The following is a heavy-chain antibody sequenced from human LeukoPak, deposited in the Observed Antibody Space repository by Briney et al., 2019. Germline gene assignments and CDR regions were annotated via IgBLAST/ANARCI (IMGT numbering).Heavy chain of an antibody. CDR1: GYTFTSYG. D-gene: IGHD6-19*01. CDR3: ARDKGTVATYYYYYMDV. Sequence: GASVKVSCKASGYTFTSYGISWVRQAPGQGREWMGWISAHNGDTSYEEKLQGRVTMTTDTSTSTAYMELRSLRSGDTAVYYCARDKGTVATYYYYYMDVWGKGTTVTVSS. J-gene: IGHJ6*03. V-gene: IGHV1-18*01. CDR2: ISAHNGDT.